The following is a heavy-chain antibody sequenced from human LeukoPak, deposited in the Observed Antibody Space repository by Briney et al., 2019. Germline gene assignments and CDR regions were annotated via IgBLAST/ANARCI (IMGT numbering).Heavy chain of an antibody. V-gene: IGHV3-33*06. CDR3: AKNHLRDGYNFDRY. Sequence: GGSLTLSCAASGFTFSSYGMHWVRQPPAKGLDWVAVVWYDGSNNDYADSAKGRFTISRDNSKNPLYLQMNSLRAEDTAVYYCAKNHLRDGYNFDRYWGQGTLVTVSS. J-gene: IGHJ4*02. CDR1: GFTFSSYG. D-gene: IGHD5-24*01. CDR2: VWYDGSNN.